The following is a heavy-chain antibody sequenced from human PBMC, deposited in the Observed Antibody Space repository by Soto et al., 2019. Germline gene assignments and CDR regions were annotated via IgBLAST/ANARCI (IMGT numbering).Heavy chain of an antibody. D-gene: IGHD6-6*01. CDR2: IYWSGDE. CDR3: ARGIATRPVFAFDV. CDR1: GFSLTTSGVG. V-gene: IGHV2-5*01. J-gene: IGHJ3*01. Sequence: SGPTLVNPTQTLTLTCSFSGFSLTTSGVGVGWVRQPPGKALEWLAHIYWSGDEHYRPSLKSRLSITKDASKNQVVLTMTNMDPVDTATYYCARGIATRPVFAFDVWGQGTMVTVSS.